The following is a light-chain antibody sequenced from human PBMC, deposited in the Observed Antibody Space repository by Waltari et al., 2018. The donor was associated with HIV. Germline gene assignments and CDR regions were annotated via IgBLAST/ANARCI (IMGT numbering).Light chain of an antibody. CDR3: GTWDNSLRTWV. V-gene: IGLV1-51*01. CDR2: DNN. J-gene: IGLJ3*02. CDR1: SSTIGRTY. Sequence: QSVLTQPPSVSAAPGQTVTISCSGSSSTIGRTYVSWYQQLPGTAPNLLIYDNNKLPLGIPDRFSGSKSGTSATLGITGLQTGDEADYYCGTWDNSLRTWVFGGGTKLTVL.